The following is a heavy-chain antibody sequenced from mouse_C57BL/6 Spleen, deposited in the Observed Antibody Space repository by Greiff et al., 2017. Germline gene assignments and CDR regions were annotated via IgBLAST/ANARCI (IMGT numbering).Heavy chain of an antibody. J-gene: IGHJ2*01. V-gene: IGHV1-9*01. Sequence: QVQLQQSGAELMKPGASVKLSCKATGYTFTGYWIEWVKQRPGHGLEWIGEILPGSGSTNYNEKFKGKATLTVDQSSSTAYMQLNSLTSEDSAVYYCAIYGSSYEGYDDDWGQGTTLTVSS. CDR2: ILPGSGST. D-gene: IGHD1-1*01. CDR3: AIYGSSYEGYDDD. CDR1: GYTFTGYW.